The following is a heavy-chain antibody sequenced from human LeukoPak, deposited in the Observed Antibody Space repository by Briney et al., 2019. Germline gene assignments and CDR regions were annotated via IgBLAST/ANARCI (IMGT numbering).Heavy chain of an antibody. J-gene: IGHJ4*02. CDR1: GFTFSSYV. Sequence: PGGSLRLSCAASGFTFSSYVMGLVRQAPGKGLEWVSLISGSGATTYYADSVKGRFTISRDNSRNTLYLQMNSLRAEDTAVYYCVKDFGRYRNRGPTYYFDHWGQGTLVTVSS. D-gene: IGHD3-10*01. CDR3: VKDFGRYRNRGPTYYFDH. V-gene: IGHV3-23*01. CDR2: ISGSGATT.